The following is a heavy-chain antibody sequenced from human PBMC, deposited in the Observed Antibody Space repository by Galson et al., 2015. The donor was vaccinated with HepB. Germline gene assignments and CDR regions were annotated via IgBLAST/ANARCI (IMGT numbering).Heavy chain of an antibody. V-gene: IGHV4-38-2*02. J-gene: IGHJ4*02. CDR2: IYHSGST. CDR3: ARVYGDQSYFDY. CDR1: GYSINSGYY. D-gene: IGHD4-17*01. Sequence: ETLSLTCTVSGYSINSGYYWGWIRQPPGKGLEWIGSIYHSGSTYYNPSLKSRVTISIDTSKNQFSLKVRSVTAADMAVYYCARVYGDQSYFDYCGQGTLVTVSS.